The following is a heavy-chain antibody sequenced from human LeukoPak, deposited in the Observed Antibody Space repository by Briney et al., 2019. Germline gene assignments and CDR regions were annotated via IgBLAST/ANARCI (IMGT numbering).Heavy chain of an antibody. Sequence: ASVKISCKASGYRFIGYYIHWVRQAPGQGLEWMGWINPNSGGTKFAENFQGRVTMTRDTSISTAYMELSGLRSDDTAIYYCARGGDSYDYGGNSGDYWGQGTLVTVSS. V-gene: IGHV1-2*02. D-gene: IGHD4-23*01. CDR3: ARGGDSYDYGGNSGDY. CDR2: INPNSGGT. J-gene: IGHJ4*02. CDR1: GYRFIGYY.